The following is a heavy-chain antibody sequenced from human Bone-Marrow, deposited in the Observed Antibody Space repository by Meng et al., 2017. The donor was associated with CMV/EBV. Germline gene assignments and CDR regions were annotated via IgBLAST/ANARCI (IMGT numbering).Heavy chain of an antibody. J-gene: IGHJ4*02. D-gene: IGHD3-22*01. V-gene: IGHV4-39*07. CDR1: GGSISSSSYY. CDR3: ARDQGDYDRPQWGSILFDY. Sequence: SETLSLTCTVSGGSISSSSYYWGWIRQPPGKGLEWIGSIYYSGSTYYNPSLKSRVTISVDTSKNQFSLKLSSVTAADTAVYYCARDQGDYDRPQWGSILFDYWGQGTLVTVSS. CDR2: IYYSGST.